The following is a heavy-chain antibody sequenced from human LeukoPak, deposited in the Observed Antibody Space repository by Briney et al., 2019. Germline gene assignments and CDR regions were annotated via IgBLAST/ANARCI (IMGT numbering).Heavy chain of an antibody. V-gene: IGHV3-21*01. CDR3: GRGGVPTLYYYYGMDV. Sequence: PGGSLRLSCAASGFTFSSYSMNWVRQAPGKGLEWVSSISSSSSYIYYADSVKGRFTISRDNAKNSLYLQMTSLRAEDTAVYYCGRGGVPTLYYYYGMDVGGKGTTVTFSS. J-gene: IGHJ6*04. D-gene: IGHD3-10*01. CDR1: GFTFSSYS. CDR2: ISSSSSYI.